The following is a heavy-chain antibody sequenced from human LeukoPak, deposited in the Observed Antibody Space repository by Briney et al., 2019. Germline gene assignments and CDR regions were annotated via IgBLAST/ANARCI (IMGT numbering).Heavy chain of an antibody. V-gene: IGHV1-18*01. CDR1: GGTFISYG. J-gene: IGHJ4*02. CDR3: ARAPRYSAPDY. Sequence: ASVKVSCKASGGTFISYGISWVRQAPGQGLEWMGWISANNGDTNYTQKLQGRVTMTTDTSTSTAYMELRSLRSDDTAVYYCARAPRYSAPDYWGQGILVTVSS. D-gene: IGHD1-26*01. CDR2: ISANNGDT.